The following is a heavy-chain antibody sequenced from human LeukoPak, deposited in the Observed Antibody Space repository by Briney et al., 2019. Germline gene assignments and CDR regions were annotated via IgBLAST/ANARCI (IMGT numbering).Heavy chain of an antibody. J-gene: IGHJ4*02. Sequence: GGSLRLSCAASGFTFSSYGMHWVRQAPGKGLEWVAVISYDGSNKYYADSVKGRFTISRDNSKNTLYLQMNCLRAEDTAVYYCAKEVDYGGNSGEIDYWGQGTLVTVSS. V-gene: IGHV3-30*18. D-gene: IGHD4-23*01. CDR1: GFTFSSYG. CDR2: ISYDGSNK. CDR3: AKEVDYGGNSGEIDY.